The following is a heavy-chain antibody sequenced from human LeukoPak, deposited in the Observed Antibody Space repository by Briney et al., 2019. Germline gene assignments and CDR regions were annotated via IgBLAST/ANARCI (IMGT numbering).Heavy chain of an antibody. Sequence: PGGSLRLSCAASGFTFSNAWMSWVRQAPGKGLEWVGRIKSKTDGGTTDYAAPVKGRFTISRDDSKNTLYLQMNSLKTEGTAVYYCTTDEWQGYYFDYWGQGTLVTVSS. J-gene: IGHJ4*02. CDR2: IKSKTDGGTT. CDR3: TTDEWQGYYFDY. CDR1: GFTFSNAW. D-gene: IGHD3-3*01. V-gene: IGHV3-15*01.